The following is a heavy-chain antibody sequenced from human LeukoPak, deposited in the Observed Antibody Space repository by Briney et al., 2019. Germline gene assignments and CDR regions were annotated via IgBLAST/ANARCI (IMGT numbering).Heavy chain of an antibody. Sequence: GGSLRLSCAASGFTFDDYTMHRVRQAPGKGLEWVSLISWDGGSTYYADSVKGRFTISRGNSKNSLYLQVNSLRAEDTALYYCATLGGETGTEVGYYYMDVWGKGTTVTVSS. J-gene: IGHJ6*03. V-gene: IGHV3-43D*03. D-gene: IGHD3-16*01. CDR3: ATLGGETGTEVGYYYMDV. CDR1: GFTFDDYT. CDR2: ISWDGGST.